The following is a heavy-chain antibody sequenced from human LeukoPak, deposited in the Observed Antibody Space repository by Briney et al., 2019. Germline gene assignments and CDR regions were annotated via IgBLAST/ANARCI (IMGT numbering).Heavy chain of an antibody. CDR2: INPSGGST. Sequence: ASVKVSCKASGDTFSSYYVHWVRQAPGQGLEWMGIINPSGGSTSYAQKFQGRVTMTRDTSTSTVYMELSSLRSEDTAVYYCASLYSGSYQPFDYWGQGTLVTVSS. D-gene: IGHD1-26*01. CDR1: GDTFSSYY. CDR3: ASLYSGSYQPFDY. V-gene: IGHV1-46*01. J-gene: IGHJ4*02.